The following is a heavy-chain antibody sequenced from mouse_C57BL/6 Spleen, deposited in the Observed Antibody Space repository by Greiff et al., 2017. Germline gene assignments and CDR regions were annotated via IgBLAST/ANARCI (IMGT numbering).Heavy chain of an antibody. CDR1: GYTFTSYW. D-gene: IGHD2-4*01. J-gene: IGHJ4*01. CDR2: IYPGSGST. CDR3: AAMGDYDVRAMDY. V-gene: IGHV1-55*01. Sequence: QVHVKQPGAELVKPGASVKMSCKASGYTFTSYWITWVKQRPGQGLEWIGDIYPGSGSTNYNEKFKSKATLTVDTSSSTAYMQLSSLTSEDSAVYYCAAMGDYDVRAMDYWGQGTSVTVSS.